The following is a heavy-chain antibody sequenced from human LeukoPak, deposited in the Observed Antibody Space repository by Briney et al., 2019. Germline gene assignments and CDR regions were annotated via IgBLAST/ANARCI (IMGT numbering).Heavy chain of an antibody. V-gene: IGHV1-46*01. D-gene: IGHD3-9*01. J-gene: IGHJ5*02. Sequence: GASVKVSCKASGYTFTSYYMHWVRQAPGQGLEWMGIINPSGGSTSYAQKFQGRDTMTRDTSTSTVYMELSSLRSEDTAVYYCATGGRDILTGYSNWFDPWGQGTLVTVSS. CDR1: GYTFTSYY. CDR3: ATGGRDILTGYSNWFDP. CDR2: INPSGGST.